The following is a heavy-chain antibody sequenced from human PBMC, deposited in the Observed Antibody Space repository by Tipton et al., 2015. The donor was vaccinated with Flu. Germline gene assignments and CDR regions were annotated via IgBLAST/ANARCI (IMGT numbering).Heavy chain of an antibody. V-gene: IGHV4-38-2*01. D-gene: IGHD6-19*01. CDR1: GYSISSGYY. CDR2: IYHGGST. J-gene: IGHJ3*02. Sequence: TLSLTCAVSGYSISSGYYWGWIRQPPGKGLEWIGSIYHGGSTYYSPSLKSRVTISVDTSNNQFSLKLSSVTAADTAVYYCARLPDSGWKRASIWGQGRMVTVSS. CDR3: ARLPDSGWKRASI.